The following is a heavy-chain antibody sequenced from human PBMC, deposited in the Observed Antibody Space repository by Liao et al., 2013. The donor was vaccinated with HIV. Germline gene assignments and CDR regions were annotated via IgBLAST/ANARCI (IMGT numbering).Heavy chain of an antibody. V-gene: IGHV4-34*01. CDR3: ARGPRDSNDYYYINY. CDR1: GGSFSGYS. J-gene: IGHJ4*02. D-gene: IGHD3-22*01. CDR2: INHSGST. Sequence: QVQLQQWGAGLLKPSETLSLTCAVYGGSFSGYSWSWIRQPPGKGLEWIGEINHSGSTNYNPSLKSRLTISVDTSKNQFSLKLSSVTAADTAVYYCARGPRDSNDYYYINYWGQGTLLTVSS.